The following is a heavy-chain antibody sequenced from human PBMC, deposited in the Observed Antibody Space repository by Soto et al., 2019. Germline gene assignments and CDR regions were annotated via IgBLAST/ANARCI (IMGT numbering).Heavy chain of an antibody. CDR1: GGTFSRYS. Sequence: QVQLVQSGAEVKKPGSSVKVSCKASGGTFSRYSITWVRQAPGHGLEWIGRIIPIFGIASYAQKFQGRVTITADESTSTAYMELSSLRYDDTAVYYCAREDRDRETGLVPAAIDGMDVWGQGTTVPVSS. CDR2: IIPIFGIA. V-gene: IGHV1-69*08. CDR3: AREDRDRETGLVPAAIDGMDV. J-gene: IGHJ6*02. D-gene: IGHD2-2*01.